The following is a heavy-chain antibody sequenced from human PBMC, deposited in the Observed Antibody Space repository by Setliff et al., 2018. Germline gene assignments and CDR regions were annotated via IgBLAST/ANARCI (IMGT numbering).Heavy chain of an antibody. CDR2: IHSSGSI. CDR1: GGSISSYY. J-gene: IGHJ6*04. V-gene: IGHV4-59*01. CDR3: ARDGLGAFSLRSMDV. Sequence: PSETLSLTCTVSGGSISSYYWAWIRQPPGMRLEWIGHIHSSGSINYNPSVQGRVTISLDTSKNQFSLQLSSVTAADTAVYYCARDGLGAFSLRSMDVWGKGTTVTVSS. D-gene: IGHD3-3*02.